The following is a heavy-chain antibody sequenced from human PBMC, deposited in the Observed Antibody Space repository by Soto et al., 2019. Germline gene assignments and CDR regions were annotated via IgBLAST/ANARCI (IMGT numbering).Heavy chain of an antibody. V-gene: IGHV3-11*01. Sequence: RLSCAASGFTFSDYYMSWIRQAPGKRLEWVSDISSSGSTIYYADSVKGRFTISRDNAKNSLYLQMNSLRAEDTAVYHCARGYSYYDYYGMDVWGQGTTVTVSS. D-gene: IGHD5-18*01. CDR3: ARGYSYYDYYGMDV. J-gene: IGHJ6*02. CDR1: GFTFSDYY. CDR2: ISSSGSTI.